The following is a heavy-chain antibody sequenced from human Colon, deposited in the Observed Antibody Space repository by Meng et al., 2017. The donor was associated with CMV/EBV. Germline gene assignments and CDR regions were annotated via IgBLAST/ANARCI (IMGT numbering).Heavy chain of an antibody. CDR3: AKAPTRRYYFD. D-gene: IGHD5-24*01. J-gene: IGHJ4*02. V-gene: IGHV3-23*01. Sequence: CAASGFIFSNYGMSWLRQAPGKGLEWVSVIRSNDGNTYYADSVKGRFTIGRDISKNTVYLQTSSLRAEDTAVYFCAKAPTRRYYFDLGPGKSGHRLL. CDR2: IRSNDGNT. CDR1: GFIFSNYG.